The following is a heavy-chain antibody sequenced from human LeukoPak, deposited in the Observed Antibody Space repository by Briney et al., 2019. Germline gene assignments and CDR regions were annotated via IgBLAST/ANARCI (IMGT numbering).Heavy chain of an antibody. D-gene: IGHD5-12*01. CDR1: GFTFSSYW. Sequence: GGSLRLSCAASGFTFSSYWMSWVRQAPGKGLEWVANIKQDGSEKYYVDSVKGRFTISRDNAKNSPYLQMNSLRAEDTAVYYCARDEIVATTKANYYYYMDVWGKGTTVTISS. J-gene: IGHJ6*03. CDR2: IKQDGSEK. V-gene: IGHV3-7*01. CDR3: ARDEIVATTKANYYYYMDV.